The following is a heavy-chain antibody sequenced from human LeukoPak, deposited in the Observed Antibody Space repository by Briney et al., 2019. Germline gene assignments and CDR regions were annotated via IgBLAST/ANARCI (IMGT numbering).Heavy chain of an antibody. D-gene: IGHD3-22*01. V-gene: IGHV3-23*01. J-gene: IGHJ4*02. CDR1: GFTFSSYA. Sequence: GGSLRLSCAASGFTFSSYAMSWVRQSTGKGLEWVSSTSGDGGATYYSNSVKGRFTISRDNYRNPLYLQMNSLRAEDTAVYYCAKDRPNYYGSNGHYYRRDGDYWGQGTLVTVSS. CDR2: TSGDGGAT. CDR3: AKDRPNYYGSNGHYYRRDGDY.